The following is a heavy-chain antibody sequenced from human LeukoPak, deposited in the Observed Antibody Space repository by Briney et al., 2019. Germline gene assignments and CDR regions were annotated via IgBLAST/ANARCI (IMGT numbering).Heavy chain of an antibody. Sequence: SVKVSCKASGGTFSSYAISWVRQAPGQGLEWKGGIIPIFGTANYAQKFQGRVTITADKSTSTAYMELSSLRSEDTAVYYCARDENSGDDYWGQGTLVTVSS. D-gene: IGHD3-10*01. CDR1: GGTFSSYA. CDR2: IIPIFGTA. V-gene: IGHV1-69*06. CDR3: ARDENSGDDY. J-gene: IGHJ4*02.